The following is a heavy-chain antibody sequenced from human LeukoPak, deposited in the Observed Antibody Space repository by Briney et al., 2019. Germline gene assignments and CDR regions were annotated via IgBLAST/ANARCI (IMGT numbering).Heavy chain of an antibody. CDR2: INPNSGGT. V-gene: IGHV1-2*04. J-gene: IGHJ5*02. Sequence: GASVKVSCKASGYTFTGYYMHWVRQAPGQGLEWMGWINPNSGGTNYAQKFQGWVTMTRDTSISTAYMELSRLRSDDTAVYYCARDSPYYDFWSEAPVGENWFDPWGQGTLVTVSS. CDR3: ARDSPYYDFWSEAPVGENWFDP. D-gene: IGHD3-3*01. CDR1: GYTFTGYY.